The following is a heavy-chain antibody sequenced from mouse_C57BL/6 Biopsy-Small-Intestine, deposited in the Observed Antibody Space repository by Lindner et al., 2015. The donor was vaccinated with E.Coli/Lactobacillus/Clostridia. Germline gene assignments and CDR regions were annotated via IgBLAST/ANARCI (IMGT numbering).Heavy chain of an antibody. V-gene: IGHV14-3*01. Sequence: VQLQESGAEVVRPGASVKLSCTASGFNIKDDYMHWVKQRPEQGLEWIGRIDPANGNTKYAPKFQDKATMTADTSSNTAYLQLISLTSEDTAVYYCGSDDSYAMDYWGQGTSVTVSS. CDR3: GSDDSYAMDY. J-gene: IGHJ4*01. CDR2: IDPANGNT. D-gene: IGHD2-4*01. CDR1: GFNIKDDY.